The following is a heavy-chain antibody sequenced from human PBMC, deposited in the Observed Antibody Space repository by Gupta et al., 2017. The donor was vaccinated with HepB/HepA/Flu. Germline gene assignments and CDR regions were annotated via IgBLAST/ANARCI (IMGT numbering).Heavy chain of an antibody. CDR1: GFTFDDYA. CDR3: AKALLY. V-gene: IGHV3-43*02. D-gene: IGHD2-21*02. Sequence: EVQLVESGGGVVQPGGSLRLSCAASGFTFDDYAMHWVRQATGKGLEWVSLISGEGGSTYYADSVKGRFTISRDNSKNSLYLQMNSLRTEDTAWYYCAKALLYGGQGTLVTVSS. CDR2: ISGEGGST. J-gene: IGHJ4*02.